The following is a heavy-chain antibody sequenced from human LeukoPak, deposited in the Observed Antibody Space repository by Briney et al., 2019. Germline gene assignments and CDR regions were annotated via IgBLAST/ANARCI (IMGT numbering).Heavy chain of an antibody. CDR3: ARDAHQSGSYNFDY. V-gene: IGHV1-18*01. Sequence: ASVKVSCKASGYTFTSYGVSWVRQAPGQGLEWMGWISAYNGNTNYAQNLQGRVTMTTDTSTSTAYMELRSLRSDDTAVYYCARDAHQSGSYNFDYWGQGTLATVSS. J-gene: IGHJ4*02. CDR2: ISAYNGNT. D-gene: IGHD1-26*01. CDR1: GYTFTSYG.